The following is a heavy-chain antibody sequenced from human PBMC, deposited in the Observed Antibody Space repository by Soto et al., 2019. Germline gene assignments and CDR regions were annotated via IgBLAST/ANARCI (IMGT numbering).Heavy chain of an antibody. V-gene: IGHV4-59*02. J-gene: IGHJ4*02. Sequence: SETLSLTCNVSGGSVSSSYWSWIRLPPGKGLEWIGYVYHIGSAIYNPSLKSRVTISLDRSKNQFSLRLSSVTAEDTAVYYCARGPGRAEAGKFECWGQGTLVTVSS. CDR2: VYHIGSA. CDR3: ARGPGRAEAGKFEC. CDR1: GGSVSSSY. D-gene: IGHD6-19*01.